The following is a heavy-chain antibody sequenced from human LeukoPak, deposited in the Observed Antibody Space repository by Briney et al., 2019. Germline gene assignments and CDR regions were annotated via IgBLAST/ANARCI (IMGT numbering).Heavy chain of an antibody. Sequence: PGGSLRLSCAASGFTFSSYGMHWVRQAPGKGLEWVAVIWYDGSNKYYADSVKGRFTISRDNSKNTLYLQMNSLGAEDTAVYYCARDISAPLNPTNWFDPWGQGTLVTVSS. CDR2: IWYDGSNK. CDR3: ARDISAPLNPTNWFDP. CDR1: GFTFSSYG. D-gene: IGHD1-20*01. V-gene: IGHV3-33*01. J-gene: IGHJ5*02.